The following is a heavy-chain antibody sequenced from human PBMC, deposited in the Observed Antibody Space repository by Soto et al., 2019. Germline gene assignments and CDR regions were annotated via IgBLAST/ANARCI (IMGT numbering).Heavy chain of an antibody. CDR1: GFPFTSYG. V-gene: IGHV3-30*03. CDR3: VGGQYYFDY. Sequence: QVQLVESGGGVVQPGRSLRLSCAASGFPFTSYGMHWVREGPDKGLEWVAIISYDGSDKHYADSVKGRFTISRDNSKNTLYLQMNSLRPEDTALYYCVGGQYYFDYRGQGTLVIVSS. D-gene: IGHD3-10*01. J-gene: IGHJ4*02. CDR2: ISYDGSDK.